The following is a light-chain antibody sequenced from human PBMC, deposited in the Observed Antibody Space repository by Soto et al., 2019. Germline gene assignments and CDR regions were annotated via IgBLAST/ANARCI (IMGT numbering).Light chain of an antibody. J-gene: IGLJ2*01. V-gene: IGLV2-14*01. Sequence: QSALTQPASVSGAPGQSITISCTGTSSDVGGYNYVSWYQQHPGKATKLMIYDASNRPSGVSNRFSGSKSGNTASLTISGLQAEDEADYYCRSYTSSSTLDVVFGGGTKLTVL. CDR2: DAS. CDR1: SSDVGGYNY. CDR3: RSYTSSSTLDVV.